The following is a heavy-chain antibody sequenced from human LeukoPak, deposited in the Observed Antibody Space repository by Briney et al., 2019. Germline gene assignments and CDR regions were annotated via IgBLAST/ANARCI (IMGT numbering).Heavy chain of an antibody. CDR2: IWSDGSQQ. D-gene: IGHD2-15*01. Sequence: GGSLRLSCAASGFTFRSYGMHWARQAQGKGLEWVAVIWSDGSQQHYADSVKGRFTISRDNSKSTLCLQMNSLRAEDTAVYYCAKQLGYCSDGSCYFPYWGQGTLVTVSS. J-gene: IGHJ4*02. CDR1: GFTFRSYG. V-gene: IGHV3-33*06. CDR3: AKQLGYCSDGSCYFPY.